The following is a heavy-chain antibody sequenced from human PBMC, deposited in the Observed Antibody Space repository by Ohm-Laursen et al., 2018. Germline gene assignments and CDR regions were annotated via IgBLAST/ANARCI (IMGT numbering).Heavy chain of an antibody. Sequence: GTLSLTCAVSGYSISSGYYWGWIRQPPGKGLEWIGSISHSGFTSYNPSLKSRVTISVDTSKNRFSLRLSSVTAADTAVYYCARDWGLYGERTMVRADHWGQGTLVTVSS. V-gene: IGHV4-38-2*02. CDR1: GYSISSGYY. D-gene: IGHD3-10*01. CDR3: ARDWGLYGERTMVRADH. J-gene: IGHJ4*02. CDR2: ISHSGFT.